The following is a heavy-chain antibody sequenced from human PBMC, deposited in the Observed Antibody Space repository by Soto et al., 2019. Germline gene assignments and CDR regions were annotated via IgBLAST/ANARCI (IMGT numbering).Heavy chain of an antibody. J-gene: IGHJ6*02. D-gene: IGHD3-3*01. CDR1: GFSLSTSGMC. CDR2: IDWDDDK. Sequence: GSGPTLVNPTQTLTLTCTFSGFSLSTSGMCVSWIRQPPGKALEWLALIDWDDDKYYSTSLKTRLTISKDTSKNQVVLTTTNMDPVDTATYYCARTYYDFWSGPFPRYGMDVWGQGTTVTVSS. CDR3: ARTYYDFWSGPFPRYGMDV. V-gene: IGHV2-70*01.